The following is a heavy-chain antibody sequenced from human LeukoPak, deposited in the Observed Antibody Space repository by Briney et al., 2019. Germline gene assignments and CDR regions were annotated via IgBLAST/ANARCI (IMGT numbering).Heavy chain of an antibody. CDR1: GFTFSSYW. CDR2: IKQDGSEK. D-gene: IGHD3-22*01. J-gene: IGHJ4*02. CDR3: ARCGYDSSGYYATSGDY. Sequence: GRSLRLSCAASGFTFSSYWMSWVRQAPGKGLEWVANIKQDGSEKYYVDSVKGRFTISRDNAKNSVYLQMNSLRAEDTAVYYCARCGYDSSGYYATSGDYWGQGTLVTVSS. V-gene: IGHV3-7*01.